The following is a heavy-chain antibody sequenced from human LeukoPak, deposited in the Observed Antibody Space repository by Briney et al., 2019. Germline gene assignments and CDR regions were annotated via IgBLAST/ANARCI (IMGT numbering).Heavy chain of an antibody. J-gene: IGHJ6*04. D-gene: IGHD3-10*02. CDR3: AELGITMIGGV. CDR1: GFTFSSYE. V-gene: IGHV3-48*03. CDR2: ITSSGSAT. Sequence: GGSLRLSCAASGFTFSSYEMNWVRQGPGKGLEWVSYITSSGSATFYADSVKGRFTISRDNAKNSLYLQMNSLRAEDTAVYYCAELGITMIGGVWGKGTTVTISS.